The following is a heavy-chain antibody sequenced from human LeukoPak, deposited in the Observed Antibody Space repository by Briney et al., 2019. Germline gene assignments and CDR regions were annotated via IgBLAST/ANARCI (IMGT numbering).Heavy chain of an antibody. D-gene: IGHD2-15*01. CDR2: INHSGST. J-gene: IGHJ4*02. CDR3: ARDVGYCSGGSCSNFGFDY. Sequence: SETLSLTCAVYGGSFSGYYWSWVRQPPGKGLEWVGEINHSGSTNYNPSLKSGVTISVDTSKNQFSLKLSSLTAADTAVYYCARDVGYCSGGSCSNFGFDYWGQGTLVTVSS. CDR1: GGSFSGYY. V-gene: IGHV4-34*01.